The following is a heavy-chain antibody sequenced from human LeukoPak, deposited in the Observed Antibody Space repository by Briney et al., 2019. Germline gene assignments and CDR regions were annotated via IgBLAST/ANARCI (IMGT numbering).Heavy chain of an antibody. D-gene: IGHD2-2*01. J-gene: IGHJ4*02. Sequence: SETLSLTCTVSGGSISPFYWNWIRQPPGKGLEWIGYIYYTGGTSYSPSLNSRATISVDTSKNQISLRLSSVTAADTAVYYCASENCSGTSCSSFDYWGQGTLVTVSS. CDR2: IYYTGGT. CDR1: GGSISPFY. V-gene: IGHV4-59*08. CDR3: ASENCSGTSCSSFDY.